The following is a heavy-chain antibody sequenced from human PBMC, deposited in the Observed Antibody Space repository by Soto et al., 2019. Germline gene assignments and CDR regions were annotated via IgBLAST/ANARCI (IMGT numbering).Heavy chain of an antibody. V-gene: IGHV1-18*01. Sequence: QVPLVQSGAEVKKPGASVKVSCKASGYTFTNYGINWVRQAPGQGLEWLGWVSAYNGERRYAQRVQARVIMTTDTSTTTAYMELRCLRSDDTAVYYCSRGTSIPASGDYWGQGTLVTVSS. J-gene: IGHJ4*01. CDR1: GYTFTNYG. CDR2: VSAYNGER. CDR3: SRGTSIPASGDY. D-gene: IGHD6-6*01.